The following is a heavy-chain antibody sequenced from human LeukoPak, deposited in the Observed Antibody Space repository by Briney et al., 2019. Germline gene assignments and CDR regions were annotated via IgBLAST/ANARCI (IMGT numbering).Heavy chain of an antibody. CDR2: IRYDGSNK. Sequence: GGSLRLSCAASGFTFSSYGMHWVRQAPGKGLEWVAFIRYDGSNKYYADSVKGPFTISRDNSKNTLYLQMNSLRAENTAVYYCAKGLTGTPRGYFDYWGQGTLVTVSS. J-gene: IGHJ4*02. D-gene: IGHD7-27*01. CDR1: GFTFSSYG. V-gene: IGHV3-30*02. CDR3: AKGLTGTPRGYFDY.